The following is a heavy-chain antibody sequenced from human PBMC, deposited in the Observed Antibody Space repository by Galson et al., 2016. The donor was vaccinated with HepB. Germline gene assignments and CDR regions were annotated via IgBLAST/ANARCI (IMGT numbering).Heavy chain of an antibody. CDR3: AKGVMGYEFWIVPYYFDF. D-gene: IGHD3-3*01. CDR1: GFTFNTYA. CDR2: LSSTGGST. V-gene: IGHV3-23*01. J-gene: IGHJ4*02. Sequence: SLRLSCAASGFTFNTYAMRWVRQAPGKGLEWASSLSSTGGSTYYADSVKGRFTISRDNSKNTLYLQMNSLRAEDTAVYYCAKGVMGYEFWIVPYYFDFWGQGTLVTVSS.